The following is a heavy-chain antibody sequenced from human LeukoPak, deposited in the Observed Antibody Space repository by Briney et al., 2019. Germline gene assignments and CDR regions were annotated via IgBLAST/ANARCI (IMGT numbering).Heavy chain of an antibody. D-gene: IGHD3-16*01. CDR2: IYSGGST. CDR3: ARGSWDYYYGMDV. Sequence: GGSLRLSCVASGFTVSSTYMSWVRQAPGKGLEWVSLIYSGGSTYYADSVKGRFTISRDNSKNTLYLQMNSLRAEDTAVYYCARGSWDYYYGMDVWGQGTTVTVSS. V-gene: IGHV3-53*01. J-gene: IGHJ6*02. CDR1: GFTVSSTY.